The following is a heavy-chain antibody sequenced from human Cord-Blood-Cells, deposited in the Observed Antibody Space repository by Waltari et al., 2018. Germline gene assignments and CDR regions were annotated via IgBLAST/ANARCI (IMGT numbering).Heavy chain of an antibody. CDR1: GGTFSSYA. J-gene: IGHJ4*02. CDR3: ARGIAAAGSALYYFDY. CDR2: IIPIFGTA. V-gene: IGHV1-69*06. Sequence: QVQLVQSGAEVKKPGSSVKVSCKASGGTFSSYAISWVRQDPGQGLEWMGGIIPIFGTANYAQKFQGRVTITADKSTSTAYMELSSLRSEDTAVYYCARGIAAAGSALYYFDYWGQGTLVTVSS. D-gene: IGHD6-13*01.